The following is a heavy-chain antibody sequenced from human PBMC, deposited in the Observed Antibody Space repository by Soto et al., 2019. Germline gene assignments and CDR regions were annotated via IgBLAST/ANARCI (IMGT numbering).Heavy chain of an antibody. J-gene: IGHJ6*02. CDR3: ARGSAYYYYGMDV. V-gene: IGHV3-64*02. Sequence: GGSLRLSCAASGFTFSSYAMHWVRQAPGKGLEYVSAISSNGGSTYYADSVKGRFTISRDNSKNTLYLQMGSLRAEDMAVYYCARGSAYYYYGMDVWGQGTTVTVSS. CDR1: GFTFSSYA. CDR2: ISSNGGST. D-gene: IGHD6-25*01.